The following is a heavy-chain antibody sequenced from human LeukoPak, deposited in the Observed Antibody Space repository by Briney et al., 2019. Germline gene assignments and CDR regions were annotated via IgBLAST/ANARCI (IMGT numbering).Heavy chain of an antibody. CDR1: GYTFTTFD. J-gene: IGHJ6*03. V-gene: IGHV1-69*05. CDR2: IIPIFGTA. Sequence: SVKVSCKASGYTFTTFDLKWVRQAPGQGLEWMGGIIPIFGTANYAQKFQGRVTITTDESTSTAYMELSSLRSEDTAVYYCARARSSEGNYYYYYMDVWGKGTTVTVSS. CDR3: ARARSSEGNYYYYYMDV. D-gene: IGHD3-10*01.